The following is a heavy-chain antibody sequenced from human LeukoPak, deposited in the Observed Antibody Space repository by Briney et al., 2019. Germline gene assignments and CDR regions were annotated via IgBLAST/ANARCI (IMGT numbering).Heavy chain of an antibody. J-gene: IGHJ3*02. CDR1: GGSISSGGYS. Sequence: KPSETLSLTCAVSGGSISSGGYSWSWIRQPPGKGLEWIGYIYHSGSTYYNPSLKSRVTISVDTSKNQFSLKLSSVTAADTAVYYCARGRNWHDAFDIWGQGTMVTVSS. V-gene: IGHV4-30-2*01. CDR2: IYHSGST. CDR3: ARGRNWHDAFDI. D-gene: IGHD1-1*01.